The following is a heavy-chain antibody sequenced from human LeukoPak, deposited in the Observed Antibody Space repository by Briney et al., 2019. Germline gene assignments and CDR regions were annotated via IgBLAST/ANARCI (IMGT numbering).Heavy chain of an antibody. J-gene: IGHJ4*02. Sequence: SETLSLTCTVSGGSISSYYWSWIRQPPGKGLEWIGYIYHRGSTNYNPSLKSRVTISVDTSKNQFSLKLSSVPAADTAVYYCATRPARGSGPYYPYFDYWGQGTLVTVSS. CDR2: IYHRGST. V-gene: IGHV4-59*01. CDR1: GGSISSYY. CDR3: ATRPARGSGPYYPYFDY. D-gene: IGHD3-22*01.